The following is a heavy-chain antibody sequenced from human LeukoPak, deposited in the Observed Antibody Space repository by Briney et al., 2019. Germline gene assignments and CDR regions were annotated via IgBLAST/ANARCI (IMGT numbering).Heavy chain of an antibody. D-gene: IGHD4-11*01. J-gene: IGHJ5*02. V-gene: IGHV4-34*01. CDR1: GGSFSGYY. CDR2: INHSGST. CDR3: ARALPGAYSNPRVPSNWFDP. Sequence: SETLSLTCAVYGGSFSGYYWSWIRQPPGKGLEWIGEINHSGSTNYNPSLKSRVTISVDTSKNQFSLKLSSVTAADTAVYYCARALPGAYSNPRVPSNWFDPWGQGTLVTVSS.